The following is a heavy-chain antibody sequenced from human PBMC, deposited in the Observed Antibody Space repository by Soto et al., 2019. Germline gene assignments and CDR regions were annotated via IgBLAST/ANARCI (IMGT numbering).Heavy chain of an antibody. CDR2: INPGGGGT. V-gene: IGHV1-46*01. CDR3: ARDGAGRYAGNWFDS. D-gene: IGHD3-16*02. Sequence: ASVKVSCKASGYTFINYYIHWVRQAPGQGLEWMGIINPGGGGTTSAQKFQGRVTMTRDTSTRTVYMELSNLRSEDTAVYYCARDGAGRYAGNWFDSWGQGTLVTVSS. J-gene: IGHJ5*01. CDR1: GYTFINYY.